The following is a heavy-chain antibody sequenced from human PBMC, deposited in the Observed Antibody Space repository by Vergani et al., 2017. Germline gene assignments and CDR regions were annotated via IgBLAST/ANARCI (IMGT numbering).Heavy chain of an antibody. Sequence: QVQVVQSGAEVKKSGASVKVSCKTSGYTFSNYYMHWVRQAPGQGLEWMGITNPSGGHTNYAQKFQGRVTMTRDTSTSTVYMELGSLRSEDTAIYYFSRGDDGILTGYRYWGQGTLVTVSA. CDR1: GYTFSNYY. CDR2: TNPSGGHT. CDR3: SRGDDGILTGYRY. J-gene: IGHJ4*02. D-gene: IGHD3-9*01. V-gene: IGHV1-46*03.